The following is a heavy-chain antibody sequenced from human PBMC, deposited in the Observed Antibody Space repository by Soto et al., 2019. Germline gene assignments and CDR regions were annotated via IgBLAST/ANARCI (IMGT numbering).Heavy chain of an antibody. V-gene: IGHV4-59*01. CDR3: ARGVHQAAAGTLKFDP. CDR2: IYYSGST. D-gene: IGHD6-13*01. Sequence: SETLSLTCTVSGGSISSYYWSWIRQPPGKGLEWIGYIYYSGSTNYNPSLKSRVTISVDTSKNQFSLKLSSVTAADTAVYYCARGVHQAAAGTLKFDPWGKGTRVTVPS. CDR1: GGSISSYY. J-gene: IGHJ5*02.